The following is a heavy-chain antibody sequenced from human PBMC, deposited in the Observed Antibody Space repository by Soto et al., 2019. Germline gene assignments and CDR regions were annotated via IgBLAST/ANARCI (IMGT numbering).Heavy chain of an antibody. V-gene: IGHV3-23*01. CDR3: AKDKPYYYDSSGYSGFDY. CDR2: ISGSGGST. D-gene: IGHD3-22*01. Sequence: EVQLLESGGGLVQPGGSLRLSCAASGFTFSSYAMSWVRQAPGKGLEWVSAISGSGGSTYYADSVKGRFTISRDNSKNTLYLQMNSPRAEDTAVYYCAKDKPYYYDSSGYSGFDYWGQGTLVTVSS. J-gene: IGHJ4*02. CDR1: GFTFSSYA.